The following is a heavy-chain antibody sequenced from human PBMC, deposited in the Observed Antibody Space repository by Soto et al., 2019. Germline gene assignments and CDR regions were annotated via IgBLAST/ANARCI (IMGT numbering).Heavy chain of an antibody. CDR2: ISSSSSTI. D-gene: IGHD3-3*01. CDR3: ARDRMYYDFWTSFDY. CDR1: GFTFSSYS. V-gene: IGHV3-48*02. J-gene: IGHJ4*02. Sequence: AGGSLRLSCAASGFTFSSYSMNWVRQAPGKGLEWVSYISSSSSTIYYADSVKGRFTISRDNAKNSLYLQMNSLRDEDTAVYYCARDRMYYDFWTSFDYWGQGTLVTVSS.